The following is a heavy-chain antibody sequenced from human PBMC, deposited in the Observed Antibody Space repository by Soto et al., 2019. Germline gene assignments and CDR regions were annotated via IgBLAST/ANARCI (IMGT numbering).Heavy chain of an antibody. Sequence: LRLSCGASGFTFSSYDMHWVRQAPGKGLEWVANIGNNVNLYNYADSVKGRFTISRDNSKNTLYLQMDSLRGEDTAVYYCAREERPPYNGLDVWGRGTTVTVSS. J-gene: IGHJ6*01. CDR1: GFTFSSYD. D-gene: IGHD1-1*01. CDR2: IGNNVNLY. V-gene: IGHV3-30*03. CDR3: AREERPPYNGLDV.